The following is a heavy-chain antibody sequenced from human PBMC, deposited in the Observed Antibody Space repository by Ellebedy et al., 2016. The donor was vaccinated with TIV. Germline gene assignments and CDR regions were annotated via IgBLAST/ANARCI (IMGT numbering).Heavy chain of an antibody. CDR3: ARVPSKYIDV. V-gene: IGHV4-4*07. CDR2: IYFTGGT. J-gene: IGHJ6*03. Sequence: SETLSLTXSVSGGSISTYYWMWVRQSAEKGLEWIGRIYFTGGTDYNPSLKSRLSMSIDTSQNRFSLKLTSATAADTAVYYCARVPSKYIDVWGKGTTVKDSS. CDR1: GGSISTYY.